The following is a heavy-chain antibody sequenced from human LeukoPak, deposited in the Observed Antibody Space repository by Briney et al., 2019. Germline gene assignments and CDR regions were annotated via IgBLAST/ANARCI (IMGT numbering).Heavy chain of an antibody. D-gene: IGHD6-13*01. J-gene: IGHJ4*02. CDR2: INYSETT. Sequence: NASETLSLTCTVSNGPINTYFWTWIRQPPGRGLEWIGIINYSETTRYNPSLKSRVTLSVDTSKNLFSLKLDSVTAADTAVYFCARALRSQGAAAGTGYLDSWGQGALVTVSS. CDR3: ARALRSQGAAAGTGYLDS. V-gene: IGHV4-59*08. CDR1: NGPINTYF.